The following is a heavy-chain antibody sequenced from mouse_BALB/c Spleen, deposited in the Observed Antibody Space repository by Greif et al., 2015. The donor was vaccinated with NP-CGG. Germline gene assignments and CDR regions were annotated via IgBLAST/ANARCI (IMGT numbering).Heavy chain of an antibody. CDR2: INPSTGYT. V-gene: IGHV1-7*01. J-gene: IGHJ2*01. Sequence: VKLQESGAKLAKPGASVKMSCKASGYTFTSYWMHWVKQRPGQGLEWIGYINPSTGYTEYNQKFKDKATLTADKSSSTAYMQLSSLTSEDSAVYYCARTWYGITTVRGFDYWGQGTTLTVSS. CDR3: ARTWYGITTVRGFDY. D-gene: IGHD1-1*01. CDR1: GYTFTSYW.